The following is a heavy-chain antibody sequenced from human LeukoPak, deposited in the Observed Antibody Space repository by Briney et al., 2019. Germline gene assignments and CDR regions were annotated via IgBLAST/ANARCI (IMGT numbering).Heavy chain of an antibody. V-gene: IGHV4-59*12. CDR1: GGSISNKY. CDR3: ARVEMATIGSY. Sequence: SETLSLTCTVSGGSISNKYWSWIRQPPGKGLEWIGYIYYSGSTNYNPSLKSRVTISVDTSKNQFSLKLSSVTAADTAVYYCARVEMATIGSYWGQGTLVTVSS. J-gene: IGHJ4*02. CDR2: IYYSGST. D-gene: IGHD5-24*01.